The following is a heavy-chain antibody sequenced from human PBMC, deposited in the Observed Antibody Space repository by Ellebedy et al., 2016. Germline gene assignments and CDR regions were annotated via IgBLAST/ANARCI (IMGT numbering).Heavy chain of an antibody. Sequence: GESLKISCAASGFSFTHAWMTWVRQAPGKGLEWVGRVQSKAGGGTTEYAAPVKGRFVILRDDSKNRVFLQMNSLKTEDTAVYYCTTDGYSALYDSSGTIYALEMWGQGTMVTVSA. D-gene: IGHD3-22*01. CDR3: TTDGYSALYDSSGTIYALEM. V-gene: IGHV3-15*01. J-gene: IGHJ3*02. CDR1: GFSFTHAW. CDR2: VQSKAGGGTT.